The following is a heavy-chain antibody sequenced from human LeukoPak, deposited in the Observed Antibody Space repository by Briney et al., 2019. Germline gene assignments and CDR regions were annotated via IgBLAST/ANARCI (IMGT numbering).Heavy chain of an antibody. CDR1: GFTFSSYM. CDR3: ARGPTKAARFDY. Sequence: PGESLRLSCAASGFTFSSYMMTWVRQPPGKGLEWIGEINHSGSTNYNPSLKSRVTISVDTSKNQFSLKLSSVTAADTAVYYCARGPTKAARFDYWGQGTLVTVSS. V-gene: IGHV4-34*01. D-gene: IGHD6-13*01. CDR2: INHSGST. J-gene: IGHJ4*02.